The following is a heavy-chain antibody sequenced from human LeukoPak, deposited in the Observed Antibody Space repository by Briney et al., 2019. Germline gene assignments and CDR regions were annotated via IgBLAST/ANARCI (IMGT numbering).Heavy chain of an antibody. J-gene: IGHJ6*02. D-gene: IGHD6-13*01. CDR2: ISYDGSNK. CDR3: AREAYSSSWYYYYYGMAV. V-gene: IGHV3-30*04. Sequence: PGRSLRLSCAASGFTFSSYAMHWVRQAPGKGLEWVAVISYDGSNKYYADSVKGRFTISRDNSKNTLYLQMNSLRAEDTAVYYCAREAYSSSWYYYYYGMAVWGQGTTVTASS. CDR1: GFTFSSYA.